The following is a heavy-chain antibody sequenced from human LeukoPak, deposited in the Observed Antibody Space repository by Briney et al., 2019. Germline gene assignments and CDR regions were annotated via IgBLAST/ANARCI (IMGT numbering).Heavy chain of an antibody. CDR2: ISAYNGNT. CDR3: ARKEQQLTFDY. CDR1: GYTFTSYG. V-gene: IGHV1-18*04. Sequence: GASVKVSCKASGYTFTSYGISWVRQAPGQGLEWMGWISAYNGNTHYAQRLQGRDTMTTDTSTSTAYMELRSLRSDDTAMYYCARKEQQLTFDYWGQGTLVTVSS. J-gene: IGHJ4*02. D-gene: IGHD6-13*01.